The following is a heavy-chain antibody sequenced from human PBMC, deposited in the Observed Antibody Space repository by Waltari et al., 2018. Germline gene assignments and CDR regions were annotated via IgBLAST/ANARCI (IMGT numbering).Heavy chain of an antibody. J-gene: IGHJ1*01. Sequence: EVQLLESGGGLIQPGGSLRLSCQASGLTSFTHAINWVRQAPGKGREWVSSSGFSDATYYADSVKGRFTVSRDYSDNTIHLQMDSLRAEDTAVYFCAKPFYNWDDPLHSWGQGAPVIVSS. CDR3: AKPFYNWDDPLHS. CDR1: GLTSFTHA. CDR2: SGFSDAT. V-gene: IGHV3-23*01. D-gene: IGHD1-20*01.